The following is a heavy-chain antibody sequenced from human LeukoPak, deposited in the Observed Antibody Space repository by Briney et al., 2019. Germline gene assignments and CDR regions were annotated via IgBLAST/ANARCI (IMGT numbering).Heavy chain of an antibody. CDR3: ARRSGSSWSSFDY. CDR1: GFTFNNYA. CDR2: ISGFGGST. J-gene: IGHJ4*02. D-gene: IGHD6-13*01. Sequence: QTGGSLRLSCAASGFTFNNYAMNWVRQAPGKGLEWVSGISGFGGSTYYAPSVKGRLTISRDNFGNMLYLHLDGLRVEDTAIYYCARRSGSSWSSFDYWGQGVLVTVSS. V-gene: IGHV3-23*01.